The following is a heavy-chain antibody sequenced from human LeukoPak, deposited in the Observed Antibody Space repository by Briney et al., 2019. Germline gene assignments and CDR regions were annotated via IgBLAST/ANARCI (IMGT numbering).Heavy chain of an antibody. J-gene: IGHJ6*04. D-gene: IGHD3-10*01. CDR3: ARESITMVRGVTPYYYYYGMDV. Sequence: PGGSLRLSCAASLVTFSSYEMKWVRQAPGEGLEWVSYISSRGSTRYYADSVKSRFTISRDNAKNSLYLQMTSLRAEETAVYYCARESITMVRGVTPYYYYYGMDVWGKGTTVTVSS. CDR2: ISSRGSTR. V-gene: IGHV3-48*03. CDR1: LVTFSSYE.